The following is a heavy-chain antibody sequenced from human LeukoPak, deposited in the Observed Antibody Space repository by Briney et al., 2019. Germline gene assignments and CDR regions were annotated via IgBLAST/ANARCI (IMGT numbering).Heavy chain of an antibody. CDR3: TRERGSGSGCFGY. CDR1: GFILSTYS. J-gene: IGHJ4*02. Sequence: GMSLRLTCAASGFILSTYSMNWVRQAPGKGLEWVAYISGSSSPIYYADSVKGRFTISRDNAKNSLYLLMNSLRDEDTAVYYCTRERGSGSGCFGYWGRGTLVTVSS. D-gene: IGHD6-19*01. CDR2: ISGSSSPI. V-gene: IGHV3-48*02.